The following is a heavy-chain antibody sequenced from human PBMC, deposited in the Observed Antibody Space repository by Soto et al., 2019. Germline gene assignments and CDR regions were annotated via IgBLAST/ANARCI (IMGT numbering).Heavy chain of an antibody. CDR1: GGSVSSYY. CDR2: IYYRGST. Sequence: QVQLQESGPGLVKPSETLALTCTVSGGSVSSYYLSCIRQPPGKGLDWLGYIYYRGSTNYNPSLENRVTSSVDTSKNRYSLKLSSVTAADTAVDYWACYVPSYYILTGYENNWYFDLWGRSTLVTVSS. J-gene: IGHJ2*01. D-gene: IGHD3-9*01. CDR3: ACYVPSYYILTGYENNWYFDL. V-gene: IGHV4-59*02.